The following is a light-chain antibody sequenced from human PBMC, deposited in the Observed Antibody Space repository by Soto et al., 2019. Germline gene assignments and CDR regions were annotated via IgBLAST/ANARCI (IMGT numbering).Light chain of an antibody. V-gene: IGKV3-20*01. CDR3: QKYGSSPPAT. J-gene: IGKJ1*01. CDR2: GAS. Sequence: VMTQSPATLSVSPGERATLSCWASETVATNLAWYQQKPGQAPTLLISGASTRAAGISDRFSGSGSGTDFTLTISSLEPEDFAVYYCQKYGSSPPATFGQGTKVDIK. CDR1: ETVATN.